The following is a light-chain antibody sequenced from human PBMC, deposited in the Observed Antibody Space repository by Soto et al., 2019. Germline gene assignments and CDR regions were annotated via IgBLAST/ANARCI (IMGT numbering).Light chain of an antibody. CDR3: QVWDRSTVV. V-gene: IGLV3-9*01. CDR2: RDS. J-gene: IGLJ2*01. CDR1: NIGSKN. Sequence: SYELTQPLSVSVALGQTARITCGGNNIGSKNVHWYQQKPGQAPVLVIYRDSNRPSGIPERFSGSNSGNTATLTSSRAQAGDEADYYCQVWDRSTVVFGGGTKVTVL.